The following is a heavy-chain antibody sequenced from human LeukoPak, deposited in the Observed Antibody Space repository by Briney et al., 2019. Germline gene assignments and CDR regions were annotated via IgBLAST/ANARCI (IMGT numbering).Heavy chain of an antibody. V-gene: IGHV3-23*01. CDR3: AAAYFGMDQYYYGMDV. CDR2: ISAIGGST. Sequence: GGSLRLSCAASGFTFSSYAMSWVRQAPGKGLEWVSSISAIGGSTYYADSVRGRFTISRDNSKNTLYLQMNSLRAEDTAVYYCAAAYFGMDQYYYGMDVWGQGTTVTVSS. J-gene: IGHJ6*02. D-gene: IGHD3-16*01. CDR1: GFTFSSYA.